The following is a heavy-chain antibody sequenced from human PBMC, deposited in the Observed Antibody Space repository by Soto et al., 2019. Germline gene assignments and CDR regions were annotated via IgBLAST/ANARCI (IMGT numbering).Heavy chain of an antibody. J-gene: IGHJ4*02. CDR2: ISYDGSNK. V-gene: IGHV3-30-3*01. CDR3: ARDANSGYDLRVVEPPDY. D-gene: IGHD5-12*01. Sequence: PGGSLRLSCAASGFTFSSYAMHWVHQAPGKGLEWVAVISYDGSNKYYADSVKGRFTISRDNSKNTLYLQMNSLRAEDTAVYYCARDANSGYDLRVVEPPDYWGQGTLVTVSS. CDR1: GFTFSSYA.